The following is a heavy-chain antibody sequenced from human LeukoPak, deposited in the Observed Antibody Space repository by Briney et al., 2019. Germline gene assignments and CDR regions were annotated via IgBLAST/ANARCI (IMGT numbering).Heavy chain of an antibody. CDR2: IIPIFGTA. D-gene: IGHD4-23*01. J-gene: IGHJ4*02. Sequence: SVKVSCKASGGTFTSYAISWVRQAPGQGLEWMGGIIPIFGTANYAQKFQGRVTITADESTSTAYMELSSLRSEDTAVYYCARDIDFYGGNYFDYWGQGTLVTVFS. CDR3: ARDIDFYGGNYFDY. CDR1: GGTFTSYA. V-gene: IGHV1-69*13.